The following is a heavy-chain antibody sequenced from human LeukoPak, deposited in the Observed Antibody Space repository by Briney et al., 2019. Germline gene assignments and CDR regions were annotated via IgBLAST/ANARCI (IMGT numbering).Heavy chain of an antibody. V-gene: IGHV4-30-4*01. CDR3: ARPYYYDSRIDP. D-gene: IGHD3-22*01. CDR2: TYYSGST. J-gene: IGHJ5*02. Sequence: SQTLSLTCTVSGGSISSGDYYWSWIRQPPGKGLEWIGYTYYSGSTYYNPSLKSRVTISVDTSKNQFSLKLTSVTAAYTAVYYCARPYYYDSRIDPWGQGTLVTVSS. CDR1: GGSISSGDYY.